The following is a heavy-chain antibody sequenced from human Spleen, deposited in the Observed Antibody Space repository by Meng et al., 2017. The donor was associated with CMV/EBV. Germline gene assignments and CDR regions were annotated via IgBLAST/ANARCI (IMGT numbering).Heavy chain of an antibody. V-gene: IGHV4-34*01. CDR2: IKQSGRT. CDR3: ARVSGQLLIWRRYFDY. CDR1: GGSFSGYY. Sequence: GGSFSGYYWGWIRQSRGKGLEWIGEIKQSGRTNYNPCLKSRVTISVDTSKSQFSLKVSSVTAADTAVYYCARVSGQLLIWRRYFDYWGQGTLVTVSS. J-gene: IGHJ4*02. D-gene: IGHD6-6*01.